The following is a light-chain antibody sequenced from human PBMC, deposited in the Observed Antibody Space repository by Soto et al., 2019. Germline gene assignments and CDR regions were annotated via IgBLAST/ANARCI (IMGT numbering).Light chain of an antibody. CDR2: EVS. CDR3: SSYTNINTRACV. J-gene: IGLJ1*01. V-gene: IGLV2-14*01. CDR1: SSDVGGYNY. Sequence: QSALTQPASVSGSPGQSITISCTGTSSDVGGYNYVSWYQQHPGKAPKLMIYEVSNRPSGVSNRFSGSKSGNTASLTTSGLPAEDEAEYYCSSYTNINTRACVVGTGTKPTVL.